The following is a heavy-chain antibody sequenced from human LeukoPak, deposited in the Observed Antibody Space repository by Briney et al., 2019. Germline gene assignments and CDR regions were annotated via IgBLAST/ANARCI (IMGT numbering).Heavy chain of an antibody. CDR3: ALSGSYSVRSRLDYYYYGMDV. CDR2: ISYDGSNK. V-gene: IGHV3-30*03. D-gene: IGHD3-10*01. J-gene: IGHJ6*02. Sequence: SGGSLRLSCAASGFTFSSYGMHWVRQAPGKGLEWVAVISYDGSNKYYADSVKGRFTISRDNSKNTLYLQMNSLRAEDTAVYYCALSGSYSVRSRLDYYYYGMDVWGQGTTVTVSS. CDR1: GFTFSSYG.